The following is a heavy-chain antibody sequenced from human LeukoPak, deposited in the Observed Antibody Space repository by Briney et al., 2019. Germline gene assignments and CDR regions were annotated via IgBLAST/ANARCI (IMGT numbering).Heavy chain of an antibody. CDR1: GFTFRSYW. CDR3: ARDRDDFWSNSVAY. V-gene: IGHV3-7*01. D-gene: IGHD3-3*01. CDR2: IKHDGSQT. Sequence: PGGSLRLSCAASGFTFRSYWMSWVRQAPGKGLEWVANIKHDGSQTYYVDSVKGRFTISRDNAKDSLYLQMISLRVEDTAVYYCARDRDDFWSNSVAYWGQGTLVTVSS. J-gene: IGHJ4*02.